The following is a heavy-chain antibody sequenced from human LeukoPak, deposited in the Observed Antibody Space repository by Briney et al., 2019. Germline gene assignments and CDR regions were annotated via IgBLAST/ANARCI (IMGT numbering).Heavy chain of an antibody. CDR2: IYPGDSDT. CDR3: ARSSDEYYYYMDV. D-gene: IGHD3-22*01. V-gene: IGHV5-51*01. CDR1: GFSFTTYW. J-gene: IGHJ6*03. Sequence: GESLKISCKGSGFSFTTYWIAWVRQMPGKGLEWMGIIYPGDSDTRYSPSFQGQVTISADKSISTAYLQWSSLKASDTAMYYCARSSDEYYYYMDVWGKGTTVTVSS.